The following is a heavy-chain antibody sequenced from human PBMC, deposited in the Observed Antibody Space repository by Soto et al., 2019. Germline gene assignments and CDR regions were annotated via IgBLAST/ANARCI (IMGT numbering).Heavy chain of an antibody. Sequence: GGSLRLSCAASGLTFSTFVMTWVRQVPGEGLEWVSSITGSGKSAYYADSVKGRVTISRDNSKNTLYLQISNLGVDDTAVYHCAVHLGQNYYTMDVWGQGTTVTVSS. J-gene: IGHJ6*02. CDR2: ITGSGKSA. CDR3: AVHLGQNYYTMDV. CDR1: GLTFSTFV. V-gene: IGHV3-23*01.